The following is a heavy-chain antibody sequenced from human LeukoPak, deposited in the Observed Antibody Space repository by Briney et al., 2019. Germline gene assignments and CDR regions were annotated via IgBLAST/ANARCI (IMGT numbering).Heavy chain of an antibody. Sequence: GESLKISCKGSGYIFTSNWIGWVRQMPGKGLEWMGFIHPGDSHTRYDPSFEGQVTISADKSISTAYLQWSSLKASDTAMYYCARQTRDGSGSRGYSFDFWGQGALVTVSS. CDR1: GYIFTSNW. CDR2: IHPGDSHT. V-gene: IGHV5-51*01. J-gene: IGHJ4*02. D-gene: IGHD3-10*01. CDR3: ARQTRDGSGSRGYSFDF.